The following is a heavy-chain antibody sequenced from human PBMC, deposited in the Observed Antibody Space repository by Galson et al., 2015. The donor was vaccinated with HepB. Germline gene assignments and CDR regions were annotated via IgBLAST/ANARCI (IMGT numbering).Heavy chain of an antibody. J-gene: IGHJ3*02. Sequence: SLRLSCAASGFTFSSYGMHWVRQAPGKGLEWVAVIWYDGSNKYYADSVKGRFTIFRDNSKNTLYLQMNSLRAEDTAVYYCARGLVVVIRHDAFDIWGQGTMVTVSS. CDR2: IWYDGSNK. D-gene: IGHD3-22*01. V-gene: IGHV3-33*01. CDR3: ARGLVVVIRHDAFDI. CDR1: GFTFSSYG.